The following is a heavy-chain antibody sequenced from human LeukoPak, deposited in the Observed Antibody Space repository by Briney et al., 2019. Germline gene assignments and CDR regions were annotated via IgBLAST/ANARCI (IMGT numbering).Heavy chain of an antibody. Sequence: GGSPRLSCAASGFTFNNYAMTWVRQAPGKGLEWVSHLSASGGSTYYADSVKGRFTISRDNSRNTLHLQMRSLRAEDTAVYYCAKGNDDILTGFDYWGQGTLVTVSS. J-gene: IGHJ4*02. CDR2: LSASGGST. V-gene: IGHV3-23*01. CDR3: AKGNDDILTGFDY. D-gene: IGHD3-9*01. CDR1: GFTFNNYA.